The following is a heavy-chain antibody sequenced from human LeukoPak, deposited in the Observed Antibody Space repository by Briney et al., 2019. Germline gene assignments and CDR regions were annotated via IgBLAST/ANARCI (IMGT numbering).Heavy chain of an antibody. D-gene: IGHD2-15*01. V-gene: IGHV3-30-3*02. CDR3: AKDRYCSGGSCYSGFDS. J-gene: IGHJ4*02. CDR1: GFTFSSYA. CDR2: ISYDGSNK. Sequence: EGSLRLSCAASGFTFSSYAMHWVRQAPGKGLEWVAVISYDGSNKYYADSVKGRFTISRDNANNSLYLQMNSLRPEDTALYYCAKDRYCSGGSCYSGFDSWGQGSLVTVSS.